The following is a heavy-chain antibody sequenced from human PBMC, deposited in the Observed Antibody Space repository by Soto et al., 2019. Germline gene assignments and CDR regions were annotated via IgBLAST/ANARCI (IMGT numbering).Heavy chain of an antibody. Sequence: LRLSCAASGFTFSSYSMNWVRQAPGKGLEWVSYISSSSSTIYYADSVKGRFTISRDNAKNSLYLQMNSLRAEDTAVYYCARADSGWIHLWLESTFWFDPWCQGTLVTVSS. CDR1: GFTFSSYS. CDR2: ISSSSSTI. J-gene: IGHJ5*02. D-gene: IGHD5-18*01. CDR3: ARADSGWIHLWLESTFWFDP. V-gene: IGHV3-48*01.